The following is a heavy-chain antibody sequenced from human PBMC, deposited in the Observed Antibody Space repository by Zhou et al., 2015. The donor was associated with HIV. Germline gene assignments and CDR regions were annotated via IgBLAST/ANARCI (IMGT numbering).Heavy chain of an antibody. V-gene: IGHV1-69*01. Sequence: QVQLVQSGAEVKKPGSSVKVSCKASGGTFSSYAISWVRQAPGQGLEWMGGIIPIFGTANYAQKFQGRVTITADESTSTAYMELSSLRSEDTAVYYCARDVFPYSSSYDYYYYYMDVWGKGTTVTVSS. CDR2: IIPIFGTA. J-gene: IGHJ6*03. D-gene: IGHD6-13*01. CDR1: GGTFSSYA. CDR3: ARDVFPYSSSYDYYYYYMDV.